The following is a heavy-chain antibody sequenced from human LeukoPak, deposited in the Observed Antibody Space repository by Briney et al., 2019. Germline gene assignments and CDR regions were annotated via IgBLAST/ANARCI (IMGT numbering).Heavy chain of an antibody. V-gene: IGHV4-4*07. CDR3: ARQGSYGDYMLVDY. CDR1: GGSISSYY. CDR2: IYTSGST. Sequence: PSETLSLTCTVSGGSISSYYWSWIRQPAGKGLEWIGRIYTSGSTNYNPSLKSRVTMSVDMSKNQFSLKLSSVTAADTAVYYCARQGSYGDYMLVDYWGQGTRVAVSS. J-gene: IGHJ4*02. D-gene: IGHD4-17*01.